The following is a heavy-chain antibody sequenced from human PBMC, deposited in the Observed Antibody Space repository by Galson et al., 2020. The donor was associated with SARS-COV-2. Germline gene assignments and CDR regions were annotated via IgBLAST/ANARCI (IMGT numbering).Heavy chain of an antibody. CDR1: GFSLSTSGMC. D-gene: IGHD6-19*01. CDR2: IDWDADK. J-gene: IGHJ4*02. CDR3: ARIRTGIAVAGPFDY. Sequence: SGPTLVKPTQTLTLTCTFSGFSLSTSGMCVSWIRQPPGKALEWLALIDWDADKYYSTSLKTRLTISKDTSKNQVVLTMTNMDPVDTATYYWARIRTGIAVAGPFDYWGQGTLVTVSS. V-gene: IGHV2-70*01.